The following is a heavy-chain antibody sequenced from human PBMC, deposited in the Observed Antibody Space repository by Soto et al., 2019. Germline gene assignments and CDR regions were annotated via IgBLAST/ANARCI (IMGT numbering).Heavy chain of an antibody. D-gene: IGHD1-7*01. CDR1: GGTFSSYA. CDR3: ARGLPHNCNYLSWFDP. CDR2: IIPIFGTA. Sequence: SVKVSCKASGGTFSSYAISWVRQAPGQGLEWMGGIIPIFGTANYAQKFQGRVTITADKSTSTAYMELSSLRSEDTAVYYCARGLPHNCNYLSWFDPWGQGTLVTVSS. J-gene: IGHJ5*02. V-gene: IGHV1-69*06.